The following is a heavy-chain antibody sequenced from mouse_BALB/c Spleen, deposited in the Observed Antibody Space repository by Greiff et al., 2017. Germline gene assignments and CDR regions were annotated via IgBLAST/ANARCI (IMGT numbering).Heavy chain of an antibody. CDR2: IYPGSGST. J-gene: IGHJ4*01. CDR1: GYTFTSYW. Sequence: LKQPGSELVRPGASVKLSCKASGYTFTSYWMHWVKQRHGQGLEWIGNIYPGSGSTNYDEKFKSKGTLTVDTSSSTAYMHLSSLTSEDSAVYYCTREYYYGSSYAMDYWGQGTSVTVSS. V-gene: IGHV1S22*01. D-gene: IGHD1-1*01. CDR3: TREYYYGSSYAMDY.